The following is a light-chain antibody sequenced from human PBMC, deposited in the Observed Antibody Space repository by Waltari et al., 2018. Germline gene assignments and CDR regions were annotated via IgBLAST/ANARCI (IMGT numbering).Light chain of an antibody. Sequence: QSVLTQPPSTSGTPGPRVTIPCSGSTSNIGTNTVTGYQLLPGTAPKTVIFANYHRPSGVPDRFSASKSGTSASLVISGLQSEDEADYFCATWDDSLSGRVFGGGTKVTVL. CDR3: ATWDDSLSGRV. V-gene: IGLV1-44*01. J-gene: IGLJ3*02. CDR1: TSNIGTNT. CDR2: ANY.